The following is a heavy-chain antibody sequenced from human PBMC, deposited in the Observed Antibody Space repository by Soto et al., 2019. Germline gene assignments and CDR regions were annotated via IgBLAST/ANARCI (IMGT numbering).Heavy chain of an antibody. J-gene: IGHJ6*02. Sequence: QVQLVQSGAEVKEPGSSVRVSCKASGGTFDNFIMNWVRQTPGQGLEWMGGIVPMLGTPTYAEKFKGRVITSSAGSTSTMYMAVTSMRSEYTAIYYCARNGTYGSALSQDSGMDVWGQGTTVTVSS. D-gene: IGHD2-8*01. CDR1: GGTFDNFI. V-gene: IGHV1-69*16. CDR3: ARNGTYGSALSQDSGMDV. CDR2: IVPMLGTP.